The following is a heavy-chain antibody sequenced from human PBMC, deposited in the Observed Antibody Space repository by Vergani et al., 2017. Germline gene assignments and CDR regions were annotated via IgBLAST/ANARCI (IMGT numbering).Heavy chain of an antibody. J-gene: IGHJ6*02. CDR1: GGSFSDYY. Sequence: QVQLQQWGAGLLKPSETLSLTCAVYGGSFSDYYWSWIRQLPGKGLEWIGEINYSGSTNYNPSLKSRVTISVDTSKNQFSLKLSSVTAADTAVYYCARGGAAAGSGVRYFYYYGMDVWGQGTTVTVSS. D-gene: IGHD6-13*01. CDR3: ARGGAAAGSGVRYFYYYGMDV. CDR2: INYSGST. V-gene: IGHV4-34*01.